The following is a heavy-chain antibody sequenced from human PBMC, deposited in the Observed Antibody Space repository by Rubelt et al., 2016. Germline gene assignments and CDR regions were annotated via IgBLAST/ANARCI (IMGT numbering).Heavy chain of an antibody. V-gene: IGHV1-2*04. D-gene: IGHD6-19*01. CDR3: ARDLGGMGSSGFFDY. CDR2: INPNSGGT. J-gene: IGHJ4*02. Sequence: AGGQGLEWMGWINPNSGGTNYAQKFQGWVTMTRDTSISTAYMELSRLRSDDTAVYYCARDLGGMGSSGFFDYWGQGTLVTVSS.